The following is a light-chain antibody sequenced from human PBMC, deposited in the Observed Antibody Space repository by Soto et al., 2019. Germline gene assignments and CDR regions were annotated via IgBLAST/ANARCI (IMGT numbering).Light chain of an antibody. Sequence: QLVLTQSPSASASLGASVKLTCTLSSGHSSYAIAWHQQQPEKGPRYLMNLNSDGSHNKGDGIPDRFSGSSSGAERYLTISSLQFEDEAAYYCQTWGTGPWVFGGGTKLTVL. CDR3: QTWGTGPWV. CDR2: LNSDGSH. CDR1: SGHSSYA. J-gene: IGLJ3*02. V-gene: IGLV4-69*01.